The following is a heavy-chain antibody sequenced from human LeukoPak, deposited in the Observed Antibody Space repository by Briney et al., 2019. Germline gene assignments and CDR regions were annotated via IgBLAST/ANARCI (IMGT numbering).Heavy chain of an antibody. J-gene: IGHJ4*02. CDR1: GFTVSSNY. D-gene: IGHD2-15*01. V-gene: IGHV3-23*01. CDR2: ITGSGAST. CDR3: AKDMEDIVGGYFDD. Sequence: PGGSLRLSCAASGFTVSSNYMSWVRQAPGKGLEWVSAITGSGASTYYADSVKGRFTISRDNSKNTLYLQMNSLRAEDTAVYYCAKDMEDIVGGYFDDWGQGTLVTVSS.